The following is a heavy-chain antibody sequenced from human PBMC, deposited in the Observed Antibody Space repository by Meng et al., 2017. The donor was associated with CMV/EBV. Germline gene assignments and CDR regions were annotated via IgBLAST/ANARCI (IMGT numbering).Heavy chain of an antibody. CDR2: IRSNGSTL. V-gene: IGHV3-11*01. Sequence: LSHSYMCWVCHVTWNGLEWVSYIRSNGSTLYSADSVKGRYTSSRDKAKNSLYLQMNSLRAEETVVYYCARYDVWSGYYLYYYGMDVWGQGTTVTVSS. CDR1: LSHSY. D-gene: IGHD3-3*01. CDR3: ARYDVWSGYYLYYYGMDV. J-gene: IGHJ6*02.